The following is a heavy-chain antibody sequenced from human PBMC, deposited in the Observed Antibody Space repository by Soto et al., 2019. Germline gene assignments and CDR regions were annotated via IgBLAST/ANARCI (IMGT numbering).Heavy chain of an antibody. Sequence: EVQLVESGGGLVQPGGSLRLSCAASGFTFSSYSINWIRQAPGEGMVLVSCISGTGGSFTYYADSVKGRFTISRDDAKNSAYLQMNSLRAEDTALYYCVRDVGYCSGGRCYAWFDPWGQGTLVTVST. CDR2: ISGTGGSFT. CDR3: VRDVGYCSGGRCYAWFDP. CDR1: GFTFSSYS. V-gene: IGHV3-48*01. J-gene: IGHJ5*02. D-gene: IGHD2-15*01.